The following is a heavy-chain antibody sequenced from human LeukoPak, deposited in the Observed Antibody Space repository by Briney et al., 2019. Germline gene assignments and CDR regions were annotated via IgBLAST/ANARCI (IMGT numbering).Heavy chain of an antibody. V-gene: IGHV3-7*01. CDR2: IKQDGSEK. J-gene: IGHJ6*03. Sequence: GGSLRLSCAASGFTFSSYWMSWVRQAPGKGLEWVANIKQDGSEKYYVDSVKGRFTISRDNAKNSLYLQMNSLRAEDTAVYYFAKGASSSFDYYYYYYMDVWGKGTTVTISS. CDR1: GFTFSSYW. CDR3: AKGASSSFDYYYYYYMDV. D-gene: IGHD6-6*01.